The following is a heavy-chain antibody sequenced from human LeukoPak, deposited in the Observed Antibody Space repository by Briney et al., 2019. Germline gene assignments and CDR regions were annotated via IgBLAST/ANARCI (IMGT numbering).Heavy chain of an antibody. CDR3: ARGGPPVTIFGVVISWFDP. CDR2: IYYSGSA. Sequence: SETLSLTCTVSGGSISSYYWSWIRQPPGKGLEWIGYIYYSGSANYNPSLKSRVTISVDMSKNQFSLKLSSVTAADTAVYYCARGGPPVTIFGVVISWFDPWGQGTLVTVSS. CDR1: GGSISSYY. J-gene: IGHJ5*02. D-gene: IGHD3-3*01. V-gene: IGHV4-59*01.